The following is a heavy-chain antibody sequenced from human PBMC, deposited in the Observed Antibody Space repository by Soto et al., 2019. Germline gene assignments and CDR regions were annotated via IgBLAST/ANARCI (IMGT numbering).Heavy chain of an antibody. CDR1: GYTFTGYY. V-gene: IGHV1-2*02. D-gene: IGHD3-3*01. CDR3: ARGYYDFWSQSEDGMDV. Sequence: GASVKVSCRASGYTFTGYYMHWVRQAPGQGREWMGWINPNSGGTNYAQKFQGRVTMTRDTSISTAYMELSRLRSDDTAVYYCARGYYDFWSQSEDGMDVWGQGTTVTVSS. CDR2: INPNSGGT. J-gene: IGHJ6*02.